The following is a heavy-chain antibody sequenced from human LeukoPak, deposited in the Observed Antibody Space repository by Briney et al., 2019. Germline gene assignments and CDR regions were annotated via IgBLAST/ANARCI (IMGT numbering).Heavy chain of an antibody. Sequence: ASVKVSCKASGGTISSYAISWVRQAPGQGLEWMGGIIPIFGTANYAQKFQGRVTITTDESTSTAYMELSSLRSEDTAVCYCARTDSGSYGYSADYWGQGTLVTVSS. D-gene: IGHD5-18*01. CDR2: IIPIFGTA. CDR1: GGTISSYA. V-gene: IGHV1-69*05. CDR3: ARTDSGSYGYSADY. J-gene: IGHJ4*02.